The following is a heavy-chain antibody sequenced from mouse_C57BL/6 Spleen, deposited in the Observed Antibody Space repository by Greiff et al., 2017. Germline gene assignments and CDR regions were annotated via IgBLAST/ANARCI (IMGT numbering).Heavy chain of an antibody. V-gene: IGHV1-64*01. D-gene: IGHD1-1*01. CDR3: ARVTTVVEYYFDY. J-gene: IGHJ2*01. CDR1: GYTFTSYW. CDR2: IHPNCGST. Sequence: QVQLQQPGAELVKPGASVMLSCKASGYTFTSYWMHWVKQRPGQGLEWIGMIHPNCGSTNYNEKFKSKATLTVDKSSSTAYMQLSSLTSEDSAVYYCARVTTVVEYYFDYWGQGTTLTVSS.